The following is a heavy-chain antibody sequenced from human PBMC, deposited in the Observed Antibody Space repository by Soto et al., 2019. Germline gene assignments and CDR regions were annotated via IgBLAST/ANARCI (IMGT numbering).Heavy chain of an antibody. V-gene: IGHV3-23*01. CDR1: GCVVSSYA. J-gene: IGHJ4*02. D-gene: IGHD1-26*01. Sequence: CCVRLCGASAGCVVSSYAISLVRQAPGKGLEWVSVISGSGGSTYYADSVKGRFTISRDNSKNTLYLQMNSLRAEDTAVYYCAKTSGSYYGYFDYWGQGTLVTSPQ. CDR3: AKTSGSYYGYFDY. CDR2: ISGSGGST.